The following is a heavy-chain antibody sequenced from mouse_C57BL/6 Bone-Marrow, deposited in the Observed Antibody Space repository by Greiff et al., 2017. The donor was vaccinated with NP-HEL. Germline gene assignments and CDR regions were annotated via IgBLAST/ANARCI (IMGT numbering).Heavy chain of an antibody. CDR2: ISYSGST. CDR3: ARSPLWLRRNYYAMDY. V-gene: IGHV3-8*01. D-gene: IGHD2-2*01. J-gene: IGHJ4*01. Sequence: EVQLQESGPGLAKPSQTLSLPCSVTGYSITSDYWNWIRKFPGNKLKYMGYISYSGSTYYTPSLKSRISITRDTSKNQYYLQLNSVTTEDTATYYCARSPLWLRRNYYAMDYWGQGTSVTVSS. CDR1: GYSITSDY.